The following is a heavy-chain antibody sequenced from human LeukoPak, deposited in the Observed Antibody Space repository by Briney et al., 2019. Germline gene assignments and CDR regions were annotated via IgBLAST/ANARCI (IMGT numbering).Heavy chain of an antibody. CDR1: GGSFSGYY. D-gene: IGHD1-1*01. V-gene: IGHV4-34*01. CDR3: ARDGNWYYFDY. CDR2: INHSGST. Sequence: SETLSLTCAVYGGSFSGYYWSWIRQPPGKGLEWIGEINHSGSTNHNPSLKSRVTMSVDTSKNQFSLKLSSVTAADTAVYYCARDGNWYYFDYWGQGTLVTVSS. J-gene: IGHJ4*02.